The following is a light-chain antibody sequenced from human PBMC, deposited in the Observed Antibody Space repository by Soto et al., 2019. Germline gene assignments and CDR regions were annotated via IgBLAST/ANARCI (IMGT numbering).Light chain of an antibody. CDR1: SSNIGGYY. CDR2: RNN. V-gene: IGLV1-47*01. J-gene: IGLJ1*01. Sequence: QSVLTQPPSASGTPGQRVTSSCSGSSSNIGGYYVSWYQQLPGTAPKVLIYRNNQRPSGVPDRFSGSKSGTSASLAISGLRSDDEADYYCAAWDDSLSGYVFGTVTKLTVL. CDR3: AAWDDSLSGYV.